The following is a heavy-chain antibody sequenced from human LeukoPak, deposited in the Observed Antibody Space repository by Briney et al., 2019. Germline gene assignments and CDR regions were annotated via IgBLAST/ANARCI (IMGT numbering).Heavy chain of an antibody. CDR3: ARDERLWQQLVQGYYYYGMDV. D-gene: IGHD6-13*01. V-gene: IGHV1-18*01. CDR1: GYTFTSYG. CDR2: ISAYNGNT. J-gene: IGHJ6*02. Sequence: GASVKVSCKASGYTFTSYGISWVRQAPGQGLEWMGWISAYNGNTNYAQKLQGRVTMTTDTSTSTAYMELRSLRSDDTAVYYCARDERLWQQLVQGYYYYGMDVWGQGTTVTVSS.